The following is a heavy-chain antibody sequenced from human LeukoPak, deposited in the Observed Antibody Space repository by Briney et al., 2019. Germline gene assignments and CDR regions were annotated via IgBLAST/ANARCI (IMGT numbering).Heavy chain of an antibody. Sequence: PSETLSLTCTVSGGSISSYYWSWIRQPPGKGLEWIGYIYYSGSTNYNPSLKSRVTISVDTSKNQFSLKLGSVTAADTAVYYCARGPYDSSGYPSPYFDYWGQGTLVTVSS. D-gene: IGHD3-22*01. J-gene: IGHJ4*02. CDR2: IYYSGST. CDR3: ARGPYDSSGYPSPYFDY. CDR1: GGSISSYY. V-gene: IGHV4-59*01.